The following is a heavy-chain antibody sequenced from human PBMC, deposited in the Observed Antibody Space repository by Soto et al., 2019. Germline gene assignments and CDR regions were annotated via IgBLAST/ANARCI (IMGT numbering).Heavy chain of an antibody. D-gene: IGHD3-22*01. CDR3: ARDGVGYYDSSVNAFDI. CDR2: IYYSGST. V-gene: IGHV4-59*01. J-gene: IGHJ3*02. Sequence: QVQLQESGPGLVKPSETLSLTCTVSGGSISSYYWSWIRQPPGKGLEWIGYIYYSGSTNYNPSLKSRVTISVDTSKNQFSLKLSSVTAADTAVYYCARDGVGYYDSSVNAFDIWGQGTMVTVSS. CDR1: GGSISSYY.